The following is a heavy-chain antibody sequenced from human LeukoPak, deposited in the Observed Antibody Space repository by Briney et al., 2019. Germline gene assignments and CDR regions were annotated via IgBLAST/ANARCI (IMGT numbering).Heavy chain of an antibody. Sequence: PGGSLRLSCAASGFTVSSNYMSWVRQAPGKGLEWVSVIYSGGITYYADSVKGRFTISRDNSKNTLYLQMNSLRAEDTAVYYCASPTRYYDILTGYHRTTDAFDIWGQGTMVTVSS. CDR3: ASPTRYYDILTGYHRTTDAFDI. CDR2: IYSGGIT. J-gene: IGHJ3*02. CDR1: GFTVSSNY. V-gene: IGHV3-53*01. D-gene: IGHD3-9*01.